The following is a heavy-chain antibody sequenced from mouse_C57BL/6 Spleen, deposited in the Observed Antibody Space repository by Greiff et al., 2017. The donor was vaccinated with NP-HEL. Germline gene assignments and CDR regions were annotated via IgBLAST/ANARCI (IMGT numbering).Heavy chain of an antibody. CDR3: ARDPITTVVAPFDY. V-gene: IGHV3-6*01. Sequence: EVKVEESGPGLVKPSQSLSLTCSVTGYSITSGYYWNWIRQFPGNKLEWMGYISYDGSNNYNPSLKNRISITRDTSKNQFFLKLNSVTTEDTATYYCARDPITTVVAPFDYWGQGTTLTVSS. CDR1: GYSITSGYY. CDR2: ISYDGSN. J-gene: IGHJ2*01. D-gene: IGHD1-1*01.